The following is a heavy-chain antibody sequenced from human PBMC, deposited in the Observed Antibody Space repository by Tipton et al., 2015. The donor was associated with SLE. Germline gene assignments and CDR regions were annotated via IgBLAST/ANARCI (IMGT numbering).Heavy chain of an antibody. CDR2: MSTSGST. Sequence: TLSLTCTVSSGSMSSYYWSWIRQPAGKGLEWIGRMSTSGSTNYNPSLQGRVTIFVDRSNNQFSLVVNSVTAADTAVYYCARGIRSGSHTDYYYYMDVWGKGTTVTVSS. D-gene: IGHD1-26*01. V-gene: IGHV4-4*07. J-gene: IGHJ6*03. CDR1: SGSMSSYY. CDR3: ARGIRSGSHTDYYYYMDV.